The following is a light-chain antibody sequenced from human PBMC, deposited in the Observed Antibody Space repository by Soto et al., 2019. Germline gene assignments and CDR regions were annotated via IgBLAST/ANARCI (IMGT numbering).Light chain of an antibody. Sequence: EIVMTQSPATLSVSPGDRATLSCRASQSVSSNLAWYQQKPGQPPRLLIYGASTRATGIPARFSGSGSVTEFTLTISSLQSEDFAIYYCQQYDYWPETFGQGTKV. CDR3: QQYDYWPET. V-gene: IGKV3-15*01. CDR2: GAS. CDR1: QSVSSN. J-gene: IGKJ1*01.